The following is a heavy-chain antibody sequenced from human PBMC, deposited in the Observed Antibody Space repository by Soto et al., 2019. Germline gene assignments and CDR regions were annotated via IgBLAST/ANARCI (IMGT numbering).Heavy chain of an antibody. D-gene: IGHD6-25*01. CDR2: IYYSGST. J-gene: IGHJ6*02. CDR3: AREGIKAEKYYYYYGMDV. Sequence: SETLSLTCTVSGGSISSYYWSWIRQPPGKGLEWIGYIYYSGSTNYNPSLKSRVTISVDTSKNQFSLKLSSVTAADTAVYYCAREGIKAEKYYYYYGMDVWGQGTTVTVSS. V-gene: IGHV4-59*01. CDR1: GGSISSYY.